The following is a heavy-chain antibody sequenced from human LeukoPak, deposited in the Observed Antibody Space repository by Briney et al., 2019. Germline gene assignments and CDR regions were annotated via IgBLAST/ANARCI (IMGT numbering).Heavy chain of an antibody. CDR1: GYSISSDYY. J-gene: IGHJ4*02. CDR3: ARGGNTKWELPTIDY. V-gene: IGHV4-38-2*02. CDR2: IYHSGST. D-gene: IGHD1-26*01. Sequence: PSETLSLTCTVSGYSISSDYYWGWIRQPPGKGLEWIGSIYHSGSTYYNPSLKSRVTISVDTSKNQFSLKLSSVTAADTAVYYCARGGNTKWELPTIDYWGQGTLVTVSS.